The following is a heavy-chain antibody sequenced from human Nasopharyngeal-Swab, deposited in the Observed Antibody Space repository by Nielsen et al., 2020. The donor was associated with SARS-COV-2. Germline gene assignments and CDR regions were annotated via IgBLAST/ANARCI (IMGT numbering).Heavy chain of an antibody. CDR1: GGTFSSYA. CDR2: IIPIFGTA. J-gene: IGHJ5*02. CDR3: AGVDTAMVRFDP. Sequence: SVKVSCKASGGTFSSYAISWVRQAPGQGLEWMGGIIPIFGTANYAQKFQGRVTITADESTSTAYMELSSLRSEDTAVYYCAGVDTAMVRFDPWGQGTLVTVSS. D-gene: IGHD5-18*01. V-gene: IGHV1-69*13.